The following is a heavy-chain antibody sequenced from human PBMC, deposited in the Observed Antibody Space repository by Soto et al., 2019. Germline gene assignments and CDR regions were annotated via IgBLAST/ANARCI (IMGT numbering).Heavy chain of an antibody. Sequence: QVQLVESGGGLVKPGGSQRLSCAVSGFTFSDYYMSWIRQAPGKGLEWVSYISSGGHTIYNADSVRGRFTISRDSAKNSLYLQMNSLTAEDTAVYYCARGQSYDNIWGSYRSKYYFDYWGLGTLVTVSS. V-gene: IGHV3-11*01. D-gene: IGHD3-16*02. CDR3: ARGQSYDNIWGSYRSKYYFDY. CDR2: ISSGGHTI. CDR1: GFTFSDYY. J-gene: IGHJ4*02.